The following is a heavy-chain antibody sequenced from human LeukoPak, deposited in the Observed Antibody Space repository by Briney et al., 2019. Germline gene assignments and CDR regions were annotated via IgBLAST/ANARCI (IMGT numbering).Heavy chain of an antibody. Sequence: GASVKVSCKASGYTFTKFYMHWVRQAPGQGLEWMGLINPSGGRTSYAQKFQDRVTMTSDTSTSTVYMELSSLRSEDTAVYYCARTLTTQTYYYDSSGYPVGFDCWGQGTLVTVSS. CDR3: ARTLTTQTYYYDSSGYPVGFDC. J-gene: IGHJ4*02. CDR2: INPSGGRT. D-gene: IGHD3-22*01. CDR1: GYTFTKFY. V-gene: IGHV1-46*01.